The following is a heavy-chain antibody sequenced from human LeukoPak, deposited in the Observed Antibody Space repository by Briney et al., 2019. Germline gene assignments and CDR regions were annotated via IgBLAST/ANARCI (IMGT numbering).Heavy chain of an antibody. CDR2: INPNSGGT. J-gene: IGHJ4*02. CDR1: GYTVTCYY. CDR3: ARDSGTGTTSQ. Sequence: ASVKVSCKASGYTVTCYYMHWVRQAAGQGLEWMGWINPNSGGTNYAQKFQGRVTMTRDTSISTAYMELSRLRSDDTAVYYCARDSGTGTTSQWGQGTLVTVSS. V-gene: IGHV1-2*02. D-gene: IGHD1-7*01.